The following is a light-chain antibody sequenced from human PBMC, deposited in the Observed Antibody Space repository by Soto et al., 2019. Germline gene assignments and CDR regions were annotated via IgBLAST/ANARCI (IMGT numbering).Light chain of an antibody. Sequence: QSVLTQPPSVSGAPGQRVTISCTGSSSNIGAGYDVHWYQQLPGTAPKLLIYGNTNRPSGVPDRFSGSKSGTSASLAITGVQAEDEGDYYWQSYDSSLSGSVFGGGTKLTVL. CDR1: SSNIGAGYD. J-gene: IGLJ2*01. V-gene: IGLV1-40*01. CDR2: GNT. CDR3: QSYDSSLSGSV.